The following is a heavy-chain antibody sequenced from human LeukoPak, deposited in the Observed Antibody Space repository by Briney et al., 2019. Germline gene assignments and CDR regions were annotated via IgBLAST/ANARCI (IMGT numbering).Heavy chain of an antibody. Sequence: PSGTLSLTCDVSGGSISSSNWWSWVRQPPGKGLEWIGDIYHSGSTNFNPSLKSRVTISVDKSKNQFSLKLNSVTAADTAMYYCARVPILTYCSGTSCRYYLDYWGQGTLVTVSS. CDR1: GGSISSSNW. J-gene: IGHJ4*02. D-gene: IGHD2-2*01. CDR2: IYHSGST. CDR3: ARVPILTYCSGTSCRYYLDY. V-gene: IGHV4-4*02.